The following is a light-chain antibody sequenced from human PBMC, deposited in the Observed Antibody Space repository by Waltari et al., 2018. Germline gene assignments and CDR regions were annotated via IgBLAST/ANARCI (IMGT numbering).Light chain of an antibody. CDR1: QSISSY. V-gene: IGKV1-39*01. CDR2: AAS. Sequence: DIQMTQSPSSLSASVGDRVTSTCRASQSISSYLNWYQQKPGKAPKLLIYAASSLQSGVPSRFSGSGSGTDFTLTISSLQPEDFATYYCQQSYSNPRVTFGPGTKVDIK. J-gene: IGKJ3*01. CDR3: QQSYSNPRVT.